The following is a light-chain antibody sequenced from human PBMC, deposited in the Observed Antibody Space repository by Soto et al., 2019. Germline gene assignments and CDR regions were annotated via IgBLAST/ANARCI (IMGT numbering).Light chain of an antibody. CDR2: KAS. V-gene: IGKV1-5*03. CDR1: QTISSW. J-gene: IGKJ1*01. CDR3: QQYNSYSAWT. Sequence: DIQMTQSPSTLSGSVGDRVTITCRASQTISSWLAWYQQKPGKAPKLLIYKASTLKSGVPSRFSGSGSGTEFSLTIRSLQPDDFATYYCQQYNSYSAWTFGQGTKVDI.